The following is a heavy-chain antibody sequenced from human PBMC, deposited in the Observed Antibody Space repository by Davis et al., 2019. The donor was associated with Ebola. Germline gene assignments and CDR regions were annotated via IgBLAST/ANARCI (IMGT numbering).Heavy chain of an antibody. J-gene: IGHJ4*02. Sequence: PSETPSLTCTVSGVSIIDHYWSCIRQSPGKGLEWIGYIDYRGRSTYKPSLRSRITMSVDTSKNQFSLKLKSITAADTAVYYCARGGSPAMFKGVDEWGQGTLVTVAS. CDR1: GVSIIDHY. D-gene: IGHD2-2*01. V-gene: IGHV4-59*11. CDR2: IDYRGRS. CDR3: ARGGSPAMFKGVDE.